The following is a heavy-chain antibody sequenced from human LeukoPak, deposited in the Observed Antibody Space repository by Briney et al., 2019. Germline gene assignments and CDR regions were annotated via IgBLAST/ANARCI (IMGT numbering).Heavy chain of an antibody. Sequence: GGSLRLSCAASGFTFSSYWMSWVRQAPGKGLEWVANIKQDGSEKHYVDSVKGRFTISRDNSKNTLYLQMNSLRAEDTAVYYCAKGEVGATPGNYWGQGTLVTVSS. V-gene: IGHV3-7*03. CDR1: GFTFSSYW. J-gene: IGHJ4*02. D-gene: IGHD1-26*01. CDR2: IKQDGSEK. CDR3: AKGEVGATPGNY.